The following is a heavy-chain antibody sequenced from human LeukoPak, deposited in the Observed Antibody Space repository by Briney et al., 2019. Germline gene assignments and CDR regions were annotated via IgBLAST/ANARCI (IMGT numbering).Heavy chain of an antibody. Sequence: PGRSLRLSCAASGFTFDDYAMHWVRQAPGKGLEWVSGISWNSGSMDYADSVKGRFTISRDNAKNSLYLQMNSLRAEDTAVYYCARGGVVPAASDYWGQGTLVTVSS. D-gene: IGHD2-2*01. CDR2: ISWNSGSM. J-gene: IGHJ4*02. CDR3: ARGGVVPAASDY. V-gene: IGHV3-9*01. CDR1: GFTFDDYA.